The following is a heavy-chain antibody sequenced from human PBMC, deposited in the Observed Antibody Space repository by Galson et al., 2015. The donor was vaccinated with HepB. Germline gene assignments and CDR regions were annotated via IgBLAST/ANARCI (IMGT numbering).Heavy chain of an antibody. Sequence: SVKVSCKASGGTFSSYAISWVRQAPGQGLEWMGGIIPIFGTANYAQKFQGRVTITADESTSTAYMELSSLRSEDTAVNYCASGNSYPTGWFDPWGQGTLVTVSS. J-gene: IGHJ5*02. CDR2: IIPIFGTA. CDR3: ASGNSYPTGWFDP. V-gene: IGHV1-69*13. CDR1: GGTFSSYA. D-gene: IGHD5-18*01.